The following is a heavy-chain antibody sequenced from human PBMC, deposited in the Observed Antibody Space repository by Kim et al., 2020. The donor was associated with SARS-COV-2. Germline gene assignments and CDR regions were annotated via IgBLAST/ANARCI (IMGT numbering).Heavy chain of an antibody. J-gene: IGHJ4*02. CDR3: ARGLLWFGELFGY. CDR2: IYHSGST. CDR1: GYSISSGYY. D-gene: IGHD3-10*01. V-gene: IGHV4-38-2*02. Sequence: SETLSLTCTVSGYSISSGYYWGWIRQPPGKGLEWIGSIYHSGSTYYNPSLKSRVTISVDTSKNQFSLKLSSVTAADTAVYYCARGLLWFGELFGYWGQGTLVTVSS.